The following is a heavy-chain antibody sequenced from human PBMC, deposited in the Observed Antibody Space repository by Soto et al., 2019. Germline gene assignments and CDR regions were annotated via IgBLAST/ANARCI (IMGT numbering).Heavy chain of an antibody. J-gene: IGHJ4*02. CDR3: ARAVAVPADFDY. CDR2: INAGNGNT. D-gene: IGHD6-19*01. CDR1: GYTFTGYA. V-gene: IGHV1-3*05. Sequence: QVQLVQSGAEEKKPGASVKVSCKASGYTFTGYAMHWVRQAPGQRLEWMGWINAGNGNTKYSQTFQGRVTITRDTSASTAYMELSSLRSEDTAVYYCARAVAVPADFDYWGQGTLVTVSS.